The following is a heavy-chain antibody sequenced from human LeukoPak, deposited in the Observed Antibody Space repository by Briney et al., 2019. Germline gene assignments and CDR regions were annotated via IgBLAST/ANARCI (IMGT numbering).Heavy chain of an antibody. D-gene: IGHD3-10*01. J-gene: IGHJ3*02. CDR3: ARHYGSGSFDAFDI. CDR1: GYTFTSYD. V-gene: IGHV1-8*01. CDR2: MNPNSGNT. Sequence: ASVKVSCKASGYTFTSYDINWVRQATGQGLEWMGWMNPNSGNTGYAQKLQGRVTMTTDASTSTAYMELRSLRSDDTAVYYCARHYGSGSFDAFDIWGQGTMVTVSS.